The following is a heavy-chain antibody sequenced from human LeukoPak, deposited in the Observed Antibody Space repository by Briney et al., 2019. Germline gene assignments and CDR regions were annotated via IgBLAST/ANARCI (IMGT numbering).Heavy chain of an antibody. V-gene: IGHV4-59*01. Sequence: SETLSLTCAVSGCSISSYFWNWIRQSPGKGLEWVGYVYYRGSTNYNPSLKSRVTISVDKSKNKFSLELNSVTAADTAVYYCARDMTRAVPIPGTYYYAYAMDVWGQGTTVTVSS. CDR3: ARDMTRAVPIPGTYYYAYAMDV. D-gene: IGHD6-13*01. CDR2: VYYRGST. CDR1: GCSISSYF. J-gene: IGHJ6*02.